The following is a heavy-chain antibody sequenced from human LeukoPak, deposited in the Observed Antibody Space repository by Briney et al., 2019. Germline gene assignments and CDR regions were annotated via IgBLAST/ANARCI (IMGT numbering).Heavy chain of an antibody. J-gene: IGHJ4*02. CDR2: ISFDESTN. Sequence: GGSLTLSCAASGFTFSNHAMHWVRQGPGKGLEWGALISFDESTNYYADSVKGRFTISRDNSKNTQYLQMNSLRPEDTAVYYCARGRPPYCRSTTCYGRLDYWGQGTLVTVSS. D-gene: IGHD2-2*01. V-gene: IGHV3-30*04. CDR1: GFTFSNHA. CDR3: ARGRPPYCRSTTCYGRLDY.